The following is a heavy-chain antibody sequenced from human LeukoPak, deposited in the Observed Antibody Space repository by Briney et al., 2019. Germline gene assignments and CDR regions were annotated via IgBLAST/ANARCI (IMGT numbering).Heavy chain of an antibody. D-gene: IGHD4-17*01. V-gene: IGHV4-39*07. J-gene: IGHJ5*02. CDR3: ARSRGLRSLWFDP. Sequence: SETLSLTCTVSGGSISSSSYYWGWIRQPPGKGLEWIGSIYYSGSTYYNPSLKSRVTISVDTSKNQFSLKLSSVTAADTAVYYCARSRGLRSLWFDPWGQGTLVTVSS. CDR1: GGSISSSSYY. CDR2: IYYSGST.